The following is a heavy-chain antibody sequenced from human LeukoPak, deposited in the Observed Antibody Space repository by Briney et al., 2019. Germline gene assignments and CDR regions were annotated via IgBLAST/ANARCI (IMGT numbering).Heavy chain of an antibody. CDR3: AKDRIIGIAAAGDAFDI. J-gene: IGHJ3*02. CDR1: GFTFSSYG. CDR2: IWYDGSNK. D-gene: IGHD6-13*01. V-gene: IGHV3-33*06. Sequence: GGSLRLSCAASGFTFSSYGMHWVRQAPGKGLEWVAVIWYDGSNKYYADSVKGRFTISRDNSKNTLYLQMNSLRAEDTAVYYCAKDRIIGIAAAGDAFDIWGQGTMVTVSS.